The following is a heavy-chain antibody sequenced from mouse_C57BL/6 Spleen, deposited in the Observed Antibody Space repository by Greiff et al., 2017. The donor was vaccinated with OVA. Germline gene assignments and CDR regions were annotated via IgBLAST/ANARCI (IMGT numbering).Heavy chain of an antibody. Sequence: EVQLVESGGDLVKPGGSLKLSCAASGFTFSSYGMSWVRQTPDKRLEWVATISSGGSYTYYPDSVKGRFTISRDNAKNTLYLQMSSLKSEDTAMYYCARRTTVVATDAMDYWGQGTSVTVSS. D-gene: IGHD1-1*01. CDR1: GFTFSSYG. V-gene: IGHV5-6*01. J-gene: IGHJ4*01. CDR3: ARRTTVVATDAMDY. CDR2: ISSGGSYT.